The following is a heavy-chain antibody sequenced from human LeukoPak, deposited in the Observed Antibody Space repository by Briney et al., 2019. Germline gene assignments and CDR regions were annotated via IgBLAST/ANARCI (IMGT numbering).Heavy chain of an antibody. CDR3: ARGYYYYGMDV. Sequence: SETLSLTCAVSGGSISSGGYSWSWIRQPPGKGLEWIGYIYHSGSTYYNPSLKSRVTISVDRSKNQFSLKLSSVTAADTAVYYCARGYYYYGMDVWGQGTTVTVSS. J-gene: IGHJ6*02. CDR1: GGSISSGGYS. V-gene: IGHV4-30-2*01. CDR2: IYHSGST.